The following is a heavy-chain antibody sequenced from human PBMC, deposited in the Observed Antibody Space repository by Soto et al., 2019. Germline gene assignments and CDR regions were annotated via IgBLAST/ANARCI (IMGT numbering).Heavy chain of an antibody. V-gene: IGHV4-30-2*01. J-gene: IGHJ4*02. CDR3: ITYCDFGSGHYPH. CDR2: IYHSGST. Sequence: TCAVSGGSISSGGYSWSWIRQPPGKGLEWIGYIYHSGSTYYNPSLKSRVTISVDRSKNQFSLKLSSVTAADTAMYYCITYCDFGSGHYPHWGQGILVTVSS. CDR1: GGSISSGGYS. D-gene: IGHD3-3*01.